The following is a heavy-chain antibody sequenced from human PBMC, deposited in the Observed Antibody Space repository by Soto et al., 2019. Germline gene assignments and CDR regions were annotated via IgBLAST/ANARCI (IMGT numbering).Heavy chain of an antibody. CDR3: AKASTTVTTGTGSRIDY. D-gene: IGHD4-17*01. CDR1: GFTFSSYA. Sequence: EVQLLESGGGLVQPGGSLRLSCAASGFTFSSYAMSWVRQAPGKGLEWVSAISGSGGSTYYVDSVKGRFTISRYNSKNTLYLHMNSLKAEDTAVYYCAKASTTVTTGTGSRIDYWGQGTLVTVSS. J-gene: IGHJ4*02. CDR2: ISGSGGST. V-gene: IGHV3-23*01.